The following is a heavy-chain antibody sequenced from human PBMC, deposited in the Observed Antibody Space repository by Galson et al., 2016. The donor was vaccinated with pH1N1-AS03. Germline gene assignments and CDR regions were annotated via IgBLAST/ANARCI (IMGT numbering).Heavy chain of an antibody. CDR2: IDPSDSYI. D-gene: IGHD1-26*01. J-gene: IGHJ3*02. CDR1: GYPFTSYW. Sequence: QSGAEVNKPGESLRISCKGSGYPFTSYWINWVRQMPGKGLEWIGRIDPSDSYINYSPAFEGRVTISSDKSTTTAYLQWNDLKSADTAVYFCATGHYYSGLYRDAFDTWGQGTRVTVSS. CDR3: ATGHYYSGLYRDAFDT. V-gene: IGHV5-10-1*01.